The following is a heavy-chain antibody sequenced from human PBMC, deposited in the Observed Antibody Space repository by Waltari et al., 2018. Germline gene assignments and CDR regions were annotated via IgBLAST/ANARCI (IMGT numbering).Heavy chain of an antibody. J-gene: IGHJ6*02. CDR2: MTASGLM. Sequence: EMQLLESGGALVQPGGSLRLSCAASGFPFRTSPLNWVRQAPGKGLEWVAVMTASGLMDYGDSVKGRFIISRDNSKNTLYLEMYRLRVEDTARYYCAKDEGARLAPTFGMDAWGQGTTVIVSS. D-gene: IGHD6-6*01. CDR1: GFPFRTSP. V-gene: IGHV3-23*01. CDR3: AKDEGARLAPTFGMDA.